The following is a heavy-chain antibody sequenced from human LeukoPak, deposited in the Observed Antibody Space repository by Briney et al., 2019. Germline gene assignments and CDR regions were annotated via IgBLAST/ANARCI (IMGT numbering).Heavy chain of an antibody. CDR1: AFSFSSYC. CDR2: IRYDGSNK. CDR3: ANRIAVAGTSEY. Sequence: GGSLRLSCAASAFSFSSYCMHWVRQAPGKGLEWVAFIRYDGSNKYYADSVKGRFTISRDNSKNTLYLQMNSLIAEDTAVYYCANRIAVAGTSEYWGQGTLVTVSS. V-gene: IGHV3-30*02. D-gene: IGHD6-19*01. J-gene: IGHJ4*02.